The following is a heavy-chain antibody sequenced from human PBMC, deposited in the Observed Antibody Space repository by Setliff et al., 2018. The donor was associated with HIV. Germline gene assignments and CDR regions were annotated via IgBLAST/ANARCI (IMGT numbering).Heavy chain of an antibody. J-gene: IGHJ4*02. CDR1: DDSINYSTYY. V-gene: IGHV4-61*02. CDR3: ARHSGSYYFDH. CDR2: ISNAGST. D-gene: IGHD1-26*01. Sequence: PSETLSLTCSVSDDSINYSTYYWSWTRQPAGQTLEWIGRISNAGSTIYNASLKSRVSMSIDTLNKQFSLELTSMTASDTATYYCARHSGSYYFDHWGQGMQVTVS.